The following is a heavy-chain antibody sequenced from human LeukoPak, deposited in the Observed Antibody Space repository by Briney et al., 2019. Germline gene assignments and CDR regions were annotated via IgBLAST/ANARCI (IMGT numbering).Heavy chain of an antibody. CDR2: IIPILGIA. V-gene: IGHV1-69*04. Sequence: GASVKVSCKASGGTFSSYAISWVRQAPGQGLEWMGRIIPILGIANYAQKFQGRVTITADKSTSTAYMELSSLRSEDTAVYYCASGYDSRLGNWFDPWGQGTLVTVSS. CDR1: GGTFSSYA. D-gene: IGHD3-22*01. CDR3: ASGYDSRLGNWFDP. J-gene: IGHJ5*02.